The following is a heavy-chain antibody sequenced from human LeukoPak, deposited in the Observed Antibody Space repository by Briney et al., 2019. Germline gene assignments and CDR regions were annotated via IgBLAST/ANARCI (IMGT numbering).Heavy chain of an antibody. J-gene: IGHJ3*02. CDR2: ISAYYGNT. CDR1: GYTFTSYG. D-gene: IGHD1-26*01. V-gene: IGHV1-18*01. CDR3: ARDERAVGGTDFDI. Sequence: ASAKVSCKASGYTFTSYGISWVRQAPGQGLEWMGWISAYYGNTNYAQKLQGRVTLTTDTSTSTAYMELRSLRSDDTAVYYCARDERAVGGTDFDIWGQGTMVTVSS.